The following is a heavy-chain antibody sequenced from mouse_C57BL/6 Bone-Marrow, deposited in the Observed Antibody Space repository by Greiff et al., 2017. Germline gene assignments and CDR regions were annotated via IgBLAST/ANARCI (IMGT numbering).Heavy chain of an antibody. CDR1: GFTFSDYY. CDR2: ISNGGGST. Sequence: EVKLMESGGGLVQPGGSLKLSCAASGFTFSDYYMYWVRQTPEKRLEWVAYISNGGGSTYYPDTVKGRFTISRDNAKNTLYLQMSRLKSEDTAMYYCARHWDYDSYAMDYWGQGTSVTVSS. J-gene: IGHJ4*01. CDR3: ARHWDYDSYAMDY. V-gene: IGHV5-12*01. D-gene: IGHD2-4*01.